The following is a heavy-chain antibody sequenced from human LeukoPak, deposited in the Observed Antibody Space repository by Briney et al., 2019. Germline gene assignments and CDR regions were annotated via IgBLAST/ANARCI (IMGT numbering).Heavy chain of an antibody. CDR1: GFTFSNYW. Sequence: GGSLRLSCVASGFTFSNYWMHWVRQPPGKGLVWVSRIYVDGRTTNYADSVKGRFTISRDNAKNTVYLEMNSLSVEDTATYYCIRDFRSTDLWGQGTLVTVTS. J-gene: IGHJ5*02. CDR2: IYVDGRTT. V-gene: IGHV3-74*01. CDR3: IRDFRSTDL. D-gene: IGHD5/OR15-5a*01.